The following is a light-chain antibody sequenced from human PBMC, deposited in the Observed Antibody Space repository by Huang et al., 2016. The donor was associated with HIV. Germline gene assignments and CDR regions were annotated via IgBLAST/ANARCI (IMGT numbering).Light chain of an antibody. CDR2: AAS. CDR1: QGIRND. Sequence: AIHMTQSPSSLSASVGDRVTITCRASQGIRNDLGWYQQKPGKDPKLLIYAASSLQSGVPSRFSGSGSGTDFTLTISSLQPEDFATYYCLQDYNYPWTFGQGTKVEIK. J-gene: IGKJ1*01. CDR3: LQDYNYPWT. V-gene: IGKV1-6*01.